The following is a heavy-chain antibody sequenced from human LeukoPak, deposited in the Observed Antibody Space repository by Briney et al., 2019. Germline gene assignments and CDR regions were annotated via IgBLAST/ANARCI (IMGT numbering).Heavy chain of an antibody. Sequence: GESLKISCKGSGYSFTNNWIGWVRQMPGKGLEWMGIIYPDDSDTRYSPSFQGQVTMSADKSISTAYLQWSSLKASDTAMYYCVSHDSNGPGGYWGQGTLSPSPQ. J-gene: IGHJ4*02. D-gene: IGHD3-22*01. V-gene: IGHV5-51*01. CDR2: IYPDDSDT. CDR1: GYSFTNNW. CDR3: VSHDSNGPGGY.